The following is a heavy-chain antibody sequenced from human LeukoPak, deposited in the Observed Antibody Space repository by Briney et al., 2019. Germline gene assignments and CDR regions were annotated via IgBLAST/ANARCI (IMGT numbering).Heavy chain of an antibody. J-gene: IGHJ4*02. D-gene: IGHD6-19*01. V-gene: IGHV3-21*04. Sequence: GGSLRFSCAASGFTFSSYSMNWVRQAPGKGLEWVSSISSSSGYIYYGDSVKGRFAISRDNAKNSLHLQMNSLRAEDTAVYYCAKMGQWPKYYFDYWGQGTLVTVSS. CDR2: ISSSSGYI. CDR3: AKMGQWPKYYFDY. CDR1: GFTFSSYS.